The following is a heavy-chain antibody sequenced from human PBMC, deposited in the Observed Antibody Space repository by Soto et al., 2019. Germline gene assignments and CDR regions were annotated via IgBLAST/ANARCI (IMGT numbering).Heavy chain of an antibody. Sequence: EVHLVESGGGLVMPGGSLRLSCAASSFTFSDAWMHWVRQAPGKGLEWVGRIKIITEGGTTDYAAPVKGRFTISRDDSKNTLYLQMNSLKTEDTALYYCTTGLGSGNYLHDRYWGQGTLVTVSS. D-gene: IGHD3-10*01. V-gene: IGHV3-15*07. CDR2: IKIITEGGTT. CDR1: SFTFSDAW. J-gene: IGHJ4*02. CDR3: TTGLGSGNYLHDRY.